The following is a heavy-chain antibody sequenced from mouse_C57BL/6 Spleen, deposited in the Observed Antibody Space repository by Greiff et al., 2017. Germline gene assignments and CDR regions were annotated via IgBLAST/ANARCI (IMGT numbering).Heavy chain of an antibody. CDR1: GFNIKNTY. CDR2: IDPANGNT. Sequence: VQLQQSVAELVRPGASVKLSCTASGFNIKNTYMHWVKQRPEQGLEWIGRIDPANGNTKYAPKFQGKATITADTSSNTAYLQLSSLTSEDTAIYYCASAYYSNSGGFAYWGQGTLVTVSA. J-gene: IGHJ3*01. V-gene: IGHV14-3*01. CDR3: ASAYYSNSGGFAY. D-gene: IGHD2-5*01.